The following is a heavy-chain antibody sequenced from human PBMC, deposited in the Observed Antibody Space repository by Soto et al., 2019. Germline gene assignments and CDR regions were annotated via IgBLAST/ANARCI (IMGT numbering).Heavy chain of an antibody. Sequence: QVQLVQSGAEVKKPGSSVKVSCKASGGTFSSYAISWVRQAPGQGLEWMGGIIPIFGTANYAQKFQGRVTITADESTSTGYMELSSLRSEDTAVYYCAKSGDSGSYYPYYFDYWGQGTLVTVSS. CDR3: AKSGDSGSYYPYYFDY. D-gene: IGHD1-26*01. CDR1: GGTFSSYA. CDR2: IIPIFGTA. V-gene: IGHV1-69*01. J-gene: IGHJ4*02.